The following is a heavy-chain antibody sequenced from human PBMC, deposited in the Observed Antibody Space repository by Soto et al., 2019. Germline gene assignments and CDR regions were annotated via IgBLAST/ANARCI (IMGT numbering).Heavy chain of an antibody. CDR2: ISYDGTNK. CDR3: AKDLQSYGDYDYYCYGMDV. D-gene: IGHD4-17*01. Sequence: QVQLVESGGGEVQPGRSLTISCAASGFTFSTYGMHWVRQTPGKGLEWVAVISYDGTNKFYSDSVKGRFTISRDNLKHTLTLQMNRLRADDTAVYSCAKDLQSYGDYDYYCYGMDVWGLGPRVTVSS. CDR1: GFTFSTYG. J-gene: IGHJ6*02. V-gene: IGHV3-30*18.